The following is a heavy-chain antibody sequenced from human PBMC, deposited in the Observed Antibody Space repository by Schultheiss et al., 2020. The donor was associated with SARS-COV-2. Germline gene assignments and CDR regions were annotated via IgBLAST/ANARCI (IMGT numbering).Heavy chain of an antibody. J-gene: IGHJ3*02. CDR3: ARDGWGQRIRAFDI. CDR2: FDPEDGET. V-gene: IGHV1-24*01. CDR1: GYTLTELS. Sequence: ASVKVSCKVSGYTLTELSMHWVRQAPGKGLEWMGGFDPEDGETIYAQKFQGRVTMTEDTSTDTAYMELSSLRSEDTAVYYCARDGWGQRIRAFDIWGQGTMVTVSS. D-gene: IGHD1-1*01.